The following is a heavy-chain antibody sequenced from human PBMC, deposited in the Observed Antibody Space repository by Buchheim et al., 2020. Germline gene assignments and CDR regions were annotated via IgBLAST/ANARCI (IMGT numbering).Heavy chain of an antibody. Sequence: QVQLQESGPGLVKPSQTLSLTCTVSGGSISSGDYYWSWIRQPPGKGLEWIGYIYYSGSTYYNPSLKSRVTISVDTSNNTFSLKLSSVTAADTAVYYCASSWGARYSSGWDENWFDPWGQGTL. V-gene: IGHV4-30-4*01. J-gene: IGHJ5*02. CDR2: IYYSGST. CDR3: ASSWGARYSSGWDENWFDP. D-gene: IGHD6-19*01. CDR1: GGSISSGDYY.